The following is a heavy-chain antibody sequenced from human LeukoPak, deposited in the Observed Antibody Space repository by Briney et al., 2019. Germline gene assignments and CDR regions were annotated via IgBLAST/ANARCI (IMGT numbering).Heavy chain of an antibody. CDR2: IKQDGSEK. Sequence: GGSLRLSCAASGFTFSSYWMSWVRQAPGKGLEWVANIKQDGSEKYYVDSVKGRFTISRDNAKNSLYLQMNSLKTEDTAVYYCSRVVGDYVWEHYFDYWGQGTLVTVSS. CDR3: SRVVGDYVWEHYFDY. J-gene: IGHJ4*02. D-gene: IGHD3-16*01. V-gene: IGHV3-7*03. CDR1: GFTFSSYW.